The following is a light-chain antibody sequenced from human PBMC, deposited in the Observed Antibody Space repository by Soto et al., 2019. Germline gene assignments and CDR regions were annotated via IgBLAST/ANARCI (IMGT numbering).Light chain of an antibody. CDR1: QSISRW. J-gene: IGKJ1*01. CDR3: QQYDSYPWT. CDR2: KAS. Sequence: DIQMTQSPSTLSASVGDRVTITCRASQSISRWLVWYQQKPGKAPKLLIYKASNLESGVPSRFSGSGYGTEFTLTIISLQPDDFATYYCQQYDSYPWTFGQGTKVAIK. V-gene: IGKV1-5*03.